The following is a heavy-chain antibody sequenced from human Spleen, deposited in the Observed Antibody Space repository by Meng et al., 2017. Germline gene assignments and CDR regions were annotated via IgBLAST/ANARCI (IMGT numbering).Heavy chain of an antibody. D-gene: IGHD2-21*01. J-gene: IGHJ4*02. CDR3: VRDENISLGKLFGDY. CDR1: GYPFTAYY. Sequence: VQLVQAGAEGKETGASVKVSCKPSGYPFTAYYIHWVRQAPGQGLEWMGHIIPNSGDTLYAPKFQGRVSMTADTSIGTAYVELSGLRSDDTAIYYCVRDENISLGKLFGDYWGQGTLVTVSS. V-gene: IGHV1-2*06. CDR2: IIPNSGDT.